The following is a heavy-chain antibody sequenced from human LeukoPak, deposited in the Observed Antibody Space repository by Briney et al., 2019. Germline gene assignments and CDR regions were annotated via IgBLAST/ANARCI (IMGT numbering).Heavy chain of an antibody. D-gene: IGHD6-13*01. V-gene: IGHV4-34*01. CDR1: GGSFSGYY. CDR3: ARGPKTFPPRKYSSSWYGWFDP. Sequence: SETLSLTCAVYGGSFSGYYWSWIRQPPGKGLEWIGEINHSGNTNYNPSLKSRVTISVDTSKNQFSLKLSSVTAADTAVYYCARGPKTFPPRKYSSSWYGWFDPWGQGTLVTVSS. CDR2: INHSGNT. J-gene: IGHJ5*02.